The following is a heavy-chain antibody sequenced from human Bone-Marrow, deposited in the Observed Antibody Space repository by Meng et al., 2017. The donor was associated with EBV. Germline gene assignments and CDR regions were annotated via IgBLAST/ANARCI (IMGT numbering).Heavy chain of an antibody. CDR2: IHGYSANT. CDR1: GYTFSSFT. V-gene: IGHV1-18*01. CDR3: VRFSNYVLDH. Sequence: QVRLVQSGAEVRKPGSSVRVSCKTSGYTFSSFTLNWVRQVPGQGFEWVGWIHGYSANTHYAQKFHGRVNMSTDTSTDTSYMELKNLRPDDTAIYYCVRFSNYVLDHWGQGTLVTVSS. D-gene: IGHD3-10*01. J-gene: IGHJ4*02.